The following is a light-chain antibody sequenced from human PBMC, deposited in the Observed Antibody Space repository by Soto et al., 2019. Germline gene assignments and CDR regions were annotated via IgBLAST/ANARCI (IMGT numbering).Light chain of an antibody. J-gene: IGKJ4*01. V-gene: IGKV1-33*01. CDR1: QDIANY. CDR3: QHYANFPLT. Sequence: DIQMTQSPSSLSASVGDRVTITCRASQDIANYLNWYQQKPGKAPKLLFYDGSNLETGVPGRFSATVSGTDFTFTINNLQPEDTATYFCQHYANFPLTFGGGTRVEIK. CDR2: DGS.